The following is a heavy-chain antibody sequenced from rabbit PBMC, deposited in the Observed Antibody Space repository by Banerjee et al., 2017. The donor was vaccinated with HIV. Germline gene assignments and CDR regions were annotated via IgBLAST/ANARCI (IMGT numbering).Heavy chain of an antibody. V-gene: IGHV1S45*01. D-gene: IGHD4-1*01. CDR1: GFSFSSSYW. Sequence: QEQLEESGGDLVKPEGSLTLTCTASGFSFSSSYWICWVRQAPGKGLELIACIYSSSGNTFYASWAKGRFTISKTSSTTVTLQMTSLTAADTATYFCARDLSSAINSISTDLWGQGTLVTVS. CDR3: ARDLSSAINSISTDL. CDR2: IYSSSGNT. J-gene: IGHJ3*01.